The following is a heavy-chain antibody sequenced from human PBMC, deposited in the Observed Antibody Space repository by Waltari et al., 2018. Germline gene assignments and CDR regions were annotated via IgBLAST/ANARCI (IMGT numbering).Heavy chain of an antibody. V-gene: IGHV3-30*03. CDR2: ISYEGSHK. CDR1: VFTVSSYG. Sequence: QVQLVESGGGVVQPGRSLRPSCEASVFTVSSYGMHWVRQAPGKGLEWVAVISYEGSHKYYADSVKGRFTISRDNSKNTLYLQMNSLRAEDTAVYYCVHESGYWGQGTLVTVSS. CDR3: VHESGY. J-gene: IGHJ4*02.